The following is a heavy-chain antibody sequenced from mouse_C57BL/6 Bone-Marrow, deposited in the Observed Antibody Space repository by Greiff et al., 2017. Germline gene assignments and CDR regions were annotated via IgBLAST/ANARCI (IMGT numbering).Heavy chain of an antibody. Sequence: QVQLQQPGTELVKPGASVKLSCKASGYTFTSYWMHWVKQRPGQGLAWIGNINPSNGGTNYNEQFKSKATLTVDKSSSTAYMQLSSLTSEDSAVYYCARGYYGSSPWFAYGGQGTLVTVSA. V-gene: IGHV1-53*01. CDR2: INPSNGGT. D-gene: IGHD1-1*01. CDR3: ARGYYGSSPWFAY. J-gene: IGHJ3*01. CDR1: GYTFTSYW.